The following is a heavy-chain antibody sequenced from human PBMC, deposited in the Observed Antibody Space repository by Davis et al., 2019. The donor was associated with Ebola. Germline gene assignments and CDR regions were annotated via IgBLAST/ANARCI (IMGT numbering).Heavy chain of an antibody. V-gene: IGHV3-21*01. Sequence: GESLKISCAASGFTFSSNSMNWVRQAPGKGLEWVSFISSSSNYIYYADSVKGRFTVSRDNAKNSLYLQMNSLRAEDTAVYYCARVAGNGDSSDFWGQGTLVTVSS. J-gene: IGHJ4*02. CDR3: ARVAGNGDSSDF. D-gene: IGHD4-17*01. CDR2: ISSSSNYI. CDR1: GFTFSSNS.